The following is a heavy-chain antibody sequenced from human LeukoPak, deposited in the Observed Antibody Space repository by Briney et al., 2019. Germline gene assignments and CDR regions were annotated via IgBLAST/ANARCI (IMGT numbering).Heavy chain of an antibody. Sequence: SETLSLTCTVSGGSITSYYWTWIRQFPGKGLEWIGYIYHSGTTNYNPSLKSRVTISADTSKNQFPLKLSSVTAADTAVYYCAQKAPYSPGYSQDWGQGTLVTVSS. CDR1: GGSITSYY. J-gene: IGHJ1*01. V-gene: IGHV4-59*01. CDR2: IYHSGTT. CDR3: AQKAPYSPGYSQD. D-gene: IGHD2-15*01.